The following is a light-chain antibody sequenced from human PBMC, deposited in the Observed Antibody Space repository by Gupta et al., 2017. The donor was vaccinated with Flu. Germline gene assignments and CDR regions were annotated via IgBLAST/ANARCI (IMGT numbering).Light chain of an antibody. V-gene: IGLV2-14*01. CDR3: SSKRSSSALAI. CDR1: SNDVGGYNF. CDR2: EVS. Sequence: QSALTQPASVSGSPGQSITISCTGTSNDVGGYNFVSWYQQHPGKAPRLMIYEVSDRPSGVSNRFSGSKSGNTASLTISGLQADDEADYYCSSKRSSSALAIFGGGTRLTVL. J-gene: IGLJ2*01.